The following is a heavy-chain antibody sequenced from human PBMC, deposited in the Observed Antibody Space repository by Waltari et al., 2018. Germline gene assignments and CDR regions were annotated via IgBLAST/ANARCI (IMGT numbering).Heavy chain of an antibody. CDR1: GGSISSSSYY. Sequence: QLQLQESGPGLVKPSETLSPTCTVSGGSISSSSYYWGWIRQPPGKGLEWIGSIYYSGSTYYNPSLKSRVTISVDTSKNQFSLKLSSVTAADTAVYYCARQRSIGVVGATNYWGQGTLVTVSS. CDR3: ARQRSIGVVGATNY. D-gene: IGHD1-26*01. CDR2: IYYSGST. V-gene: IGHV4-39*01. J-gene: IGHJ4*02.